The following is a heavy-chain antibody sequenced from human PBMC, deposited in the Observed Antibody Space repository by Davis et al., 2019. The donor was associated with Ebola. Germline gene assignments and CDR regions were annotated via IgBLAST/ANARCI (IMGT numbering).Heavy chain of an antibody. CDR2: VYYSGST. Sequence: MPSETLSLTCTVSGGSINNYFWSWIRQPPGKGLDWIGYVYYSGSTSYNPSLKSRVTISVDTSKNQFSLNLNSVTAADTAVYYCARGNSDYGDFDYWGQGTLVTVSS. D-gene: IGHD4-17*01. V-gene: IGHV4-59*01. J-gene: IGHJ4*02. CDR1: GGSINNYF. CDR3: ARGNSDYGDFDY.